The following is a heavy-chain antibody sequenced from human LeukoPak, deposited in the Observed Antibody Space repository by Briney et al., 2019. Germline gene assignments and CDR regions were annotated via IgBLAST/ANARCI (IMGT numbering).Heavy chain of an antibody. CDR3: ARSGTNYYYYYMDV. CDR2: ISGSGSST. CDR1: GFTFSTYS. J-gene: IGHJ6*03. D-gene: IGHD1-26*01. V-gene: IGHV3-23*01. Sequence: GGSLRLSCAASGFTFSTYSMHWVRQAPGKGLEWVSAISGSGSSTYYADSVKGRFTISRDNSKNTLYLQMNSLRAEDTAVYYCARSGTNYYYYYMDVWGKGTTVTVSS.